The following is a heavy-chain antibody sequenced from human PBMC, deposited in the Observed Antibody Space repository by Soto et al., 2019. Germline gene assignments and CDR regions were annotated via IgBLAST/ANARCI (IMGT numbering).Heavy chain of an antibody. CDR3: ASGRVSPLTGYSSSWYPSKPHYYYGMDV. D-gene: IGHD6-13*01. V-gene: IGHV1-3*01. Sequence: ASVKVSCKASGYTFTSYAMHWVRQAPGQRLEWMGWINAGNGNTKYSQKFQGRVTITRDTSASTAYMELSSLRSEDTAVYYCASGRVSPLTGYSSSWYPSKPHYYYGMDVWGQGTTVTVSS. CDR2: INAGNGNT. J-gene: IGHJ6*02. CDR1: GYTFTSYA.